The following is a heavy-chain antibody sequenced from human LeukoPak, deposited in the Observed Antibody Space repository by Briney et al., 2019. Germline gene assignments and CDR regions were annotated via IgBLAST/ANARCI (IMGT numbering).Heavy chain of an antibody. Sequence: AGGSLRLSCAASGFTYTNYWMSWVRQAPGKGREWVANIKQDGREKYYVDSVKGRFTISRDNAQNSLYLQMNSLRAEDTAVYYCARDAYKDRYFHYWGQGTLVTVSS. CDR1: GFTYTNYW. J-gene: IGHJ4*02. D-gene: IGHD5-24*01. V-gene: IGHV3-7*01. CDR2: IKQDGREK. CDR3: ARDAYKDRYFHY.